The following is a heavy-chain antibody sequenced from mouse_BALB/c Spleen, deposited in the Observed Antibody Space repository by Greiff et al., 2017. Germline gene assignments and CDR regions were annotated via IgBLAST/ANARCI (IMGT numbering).Heavy chain of an antibody. CDR2: ISSGSSTI. J-gene: IGHJ2*01. V-gene: IGHV5-17*02. D-gene: IGHD2-1*01. CDR3: ARYGNLYFDY. CDR1: GFTFSSFG. Sequence: EVQVVESGGGLVQPGGSRKLSCAASGFTFSSFGMHWVRPAPEKGLEWVAYISSGSSTIYYADTVKGRFTISRDNPKNTLFLQMTSLRSEDTAMYYCARYGNLYFDYWGQGTTLTVSS.